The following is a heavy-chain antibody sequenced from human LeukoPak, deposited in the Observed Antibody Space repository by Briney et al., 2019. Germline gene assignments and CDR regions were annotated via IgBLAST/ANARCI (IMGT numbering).Heavy chain of an antibody. Sequence: PSQTLSLTCTVSGGSISSSEYYWSWIRQPPGKGLEWIGYIHYSGSTYYNPSLKSRVTISVDTSKNQFSLKLSSVTAADTAVYYCARLRYCSSTSCYFAFDIWGKGTMVTISS. CDR2: IHYSGST. J-gene: IGHJ3*02. CDR3: ARLRYCSSTSCYFAFDI. V-gene: IGHV4-30-4*08. D-gene: IGHD2-2*01. CDR1: GGSISSSEYY.